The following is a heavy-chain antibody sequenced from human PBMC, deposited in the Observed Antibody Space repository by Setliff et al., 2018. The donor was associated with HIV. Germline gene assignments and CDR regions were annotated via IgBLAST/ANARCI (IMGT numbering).Heavy chain of an antibody. V-gene: IGHV3-30*04. Sequence: QSGGSLRLSCSASGFTFSGSAIHWVRQAPGKGLEWVAVISYDGSEKYYADSVKGRFTISRDNSKNTLYLQMNSLGADDTAMYYCAKDQGHTAMAYVDNWGQGTLVTVSS. CDR1: GFTFSGSA. J-gene: IGHJ4*02. CDR3: AKDQGHTAMAYVDN. D-gene: IGHD5-18*01. CDR2: ISYDGSEK.